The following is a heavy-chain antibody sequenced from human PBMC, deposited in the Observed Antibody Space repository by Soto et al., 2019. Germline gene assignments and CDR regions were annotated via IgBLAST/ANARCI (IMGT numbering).Heavy chain of an antibody. CDR2: IYYSGST. CDR1: GGSISSSSYY. J-gene: IGHJ5*02. D-gene: IGHD2-15*01. V-gene: IGHV4-39*01. CDR3: ARTVVAAILRFDP. Sequence: QLQLQESGPGLVKPSETLSLTCTVSGGSISSSSYYWGWIRQPPGKGLEWIGSIYYSGSTYYNPSLKSRVTISVDTSKNQFSLKLSSVTAADTAVYYCARTVVAAILRFDPWGQGTLVTVSS.